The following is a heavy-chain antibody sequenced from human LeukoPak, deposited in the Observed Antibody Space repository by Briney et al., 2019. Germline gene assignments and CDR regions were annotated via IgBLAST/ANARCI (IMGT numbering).Heavy chain of an antibody. J-gene: IGHJ4*02. Sequence: GASVKVSCKASGNIFTGYYIHWVRQAHGQGLEWMGWINPNRGGTNYAQKFQGRVTMTRDTSISTAYMELSRLRSDDTAVYYCARDSGGWELLKKHYYFDFWGQGTLVTLSS. V-gene: IGHV1-2*02. D-gene: IGHD1-26*01. CDR2: INPNRGGT. CDR3: ARDSGGWELLKKHYYFDF. CDR1: GNIFTGYY.